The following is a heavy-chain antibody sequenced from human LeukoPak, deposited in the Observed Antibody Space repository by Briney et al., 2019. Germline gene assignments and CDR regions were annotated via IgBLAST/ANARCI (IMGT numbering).Heavy chain of an antibody. J-gene: IGHJ4*02. CDR1: GFTFSGSA. Sequence: GGSLTLSCAASGFTFSGSAMHGVRQASGKGLEWVGRIRSKANNYATAYAASVKGRFTISRDNSKNTLYLQMNSLRAEDTAVYYCAKDRYSGYDPRGDLGAYWGQGTLVTFSS. D-gene: IGHD5-12*01. CDR3: AKDRYSGYDPRGDLGAY. CDR2: IRSKANNYAT. V-gene: IGHV3-73*01.